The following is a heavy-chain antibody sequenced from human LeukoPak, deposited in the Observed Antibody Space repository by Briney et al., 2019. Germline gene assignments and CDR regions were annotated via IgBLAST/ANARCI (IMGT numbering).Heavy chain of an antibody. J-gene: IGHJ4*02. CDR1: GFTFDDYA. D-gene: IGHD3-22*01. Sequence: GGSLRLSCAASGFTFDDYAMHWVRQAPGKGLEWVPGISWNSGSLGYADSVKGRFTISRDNAKNSLYLQMNSLRAEDTAVYYCARVPPGTMIVHFFDYWGQGTLVTVSS. CDR2: ISWNSGSL. V-gene: IGHV3-9*01. CDR3: ARVPPGTMIVHFFDY.